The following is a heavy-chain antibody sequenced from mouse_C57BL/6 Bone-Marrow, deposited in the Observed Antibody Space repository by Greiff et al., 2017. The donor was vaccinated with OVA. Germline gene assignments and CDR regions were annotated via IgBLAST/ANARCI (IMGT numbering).Heavy chain of an antibody. CDR1: GYAFSSSW. D-gene: IGHD2-3*01. V-gene: IGHV1-82*01. J-gene: IGHJ2*01. CDR3: VPLYDGYYLDY. Sequence: QVQLQQSGPELVKPGASVKISCTASGYAFSSSWMNWVKQRPGKGLEWIGRIYPGAGDTNYNGKFKGKATLTADKSSSTVYLQLSSLTSEDSAVYFCVPLYDGYYLDYWGQGTTLTVSS. CDR2: IYPGAGDT.